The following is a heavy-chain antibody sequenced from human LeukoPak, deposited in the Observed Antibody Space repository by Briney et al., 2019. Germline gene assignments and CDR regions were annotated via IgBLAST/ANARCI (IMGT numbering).Heavy chain of an antibody. CDR1: WFPLRILG. J-gene: IGHJ6*03. V-gene: IGHV3-21*01. D-gene: IGHD6-13*01. CDR3: AREIAAAGTGFSAYYYYYYMDV. Sequence: GAPRPPCGGSWFPLRILGMGLVRQAPREGAGLVSANRGCGERKYYADSVKGRFTISRDNAKNSLYLQMNSLRAEDTAVYYCAREIAAAGTGFSAYYYYYYMDVWGKGTTVTVSS. CDR2: NRGCGERK.